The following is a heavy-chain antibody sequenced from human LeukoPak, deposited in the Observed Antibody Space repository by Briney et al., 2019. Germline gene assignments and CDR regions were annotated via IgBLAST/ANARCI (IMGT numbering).Heavy chain of an antibody. D-gene: IGHD3-22*01. CDR2: IYPGDSDT. CDR3: ARLHYSDSSGYYSAFGY. J-gene: IGHJ4*02. CDR1: GYSFSTYW. Sequence: GESLKISCKGSGYSFSTYWIGWVRQMPGKGLEWMGNIYPGDSDTKYSPSFQGQVTLSADKSISTAYLQWSSLKASDTAMYYCARLHYSDSSGYYSAFGYWGQGTLVTVSS. V-gene: IGHV5-51*01.